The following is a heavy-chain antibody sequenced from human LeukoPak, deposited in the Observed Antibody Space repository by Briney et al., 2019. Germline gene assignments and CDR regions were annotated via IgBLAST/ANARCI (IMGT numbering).Heavy chain of an antibody. V-gene: IGHV3-23*01. CDR1: GVTLSSYA. CDR2: ISSSGSGGNT. J-gene: IGHJ2*01. Sequence: GGSLRLSCAASGVTLSSYAMSWARQAPGKGLEWVSGISSSGSGGNTYYADSVKGRFTISRDSSKDTLFLHMNTLRAEDTAIYYCAKDRTVGASYRYFDLWGRGTLVTVSS. D-gene: IGHD1-26*01. CDR3: AKDRTVGASYRYFDL.